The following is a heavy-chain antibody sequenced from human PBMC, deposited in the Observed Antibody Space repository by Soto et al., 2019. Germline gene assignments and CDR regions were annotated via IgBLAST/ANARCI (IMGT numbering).Heavy chain of an antibody. CDR1: GFTFSNYD. V-gene: IGHV3-23*01. Sequence: EVQLLNSGGGLVQPGGSLRLSCAASGFTFSNYDMNWVRQAPGKGLEWVSAISGRGSSTYYADSVKGRFTISRDDSKNTAYLQMSRLRAEDTAVYYCAKGSIVAGAIRYDLDYWGQGTLVTVSS. D-gene: IGHD2-2*01. CDR3: AKGSIVAGAIRYDLDY. J-gene: IGHJ4*02. CDR2: ISGRGSST.